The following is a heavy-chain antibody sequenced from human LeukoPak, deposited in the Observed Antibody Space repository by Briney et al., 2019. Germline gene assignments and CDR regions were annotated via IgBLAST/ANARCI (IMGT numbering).Heavy chain of an antibody. CDR1: GYTFTSYG. D-gene: IGHD3-10*01. J-gene: IGHJ6*03. CDR3: ARAVGYYGSGSPQYYYYYYYMDV. Sequence: GASVKVSCKASGYTFTSYGISWVRQAPGQGLEWMGWISAYNGNTNYAQKLQGRVTMTTDTSTSTAYMELRSLRSDDTAVYYCARAVGYYGSGSPQYYYYYYYMDVWGKGTTVTVSS. V-gene: IGHV1-18*01. CDR2: ISAYNGNT.